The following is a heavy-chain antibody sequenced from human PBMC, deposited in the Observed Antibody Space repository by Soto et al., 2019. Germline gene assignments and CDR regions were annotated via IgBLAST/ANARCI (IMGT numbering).Heavy chain of an antibody. CDR1: GGSISSGGYY. D-gene: IGHD3-22*01. V-gene: IGHV4-31*03. CDR2: IYYSGST. CDR3: AREEYYYDSSFDY. Sequence: SETLSLTCTVSGGSISSGGYYWSWIRQHPGKGLEWIGYIYYSGSTYYNPSLKSRVTISVDTSKNQFSLKLSSVTAADTAVYYCAREEYYYDSSFDYWGQGTLVTVSS. J-gene: IGHJ4*02.